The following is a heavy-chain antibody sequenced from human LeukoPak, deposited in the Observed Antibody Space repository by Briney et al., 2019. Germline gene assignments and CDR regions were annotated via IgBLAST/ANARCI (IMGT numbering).Heavy chain of an antibody. CDR1: GGSINTYF. Sequence: SESLSLTCTVSGGSINTYFWSWIRQPPGKGLEWIGYIYYSGSATYNPSIKRRVTISVDTSKTQFSLKLSSVNAAETGLYYCARGLNSGSYAPFNYWGQGTLVTVSS. CDR3: ARGLNSGSYAPFNY. J-gene: IGHJ4*02. D-gene: IGHD3-16*01. CDR2: IYYSGSA. V-gene: IGHV4-59*01.